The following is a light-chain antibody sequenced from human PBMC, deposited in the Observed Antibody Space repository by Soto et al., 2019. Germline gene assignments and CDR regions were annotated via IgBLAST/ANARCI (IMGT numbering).Light chain of an antibody. CDR2: AAS. CDR1: RDLSGW. V-gene: IGKV1D-12*01. CDR3: QQPISFPIT. Sequence: DIQMTQSPSSVSASVGDRVTITCRASRDLSGWLAFYQQKPGKAPKLLISAASSLQSGVPSRFSGSGSGTDFTLTIRSLQPEDFATYYCQQPISFPITFGHGTRLEIK. J-gene: IGKJ5*01.